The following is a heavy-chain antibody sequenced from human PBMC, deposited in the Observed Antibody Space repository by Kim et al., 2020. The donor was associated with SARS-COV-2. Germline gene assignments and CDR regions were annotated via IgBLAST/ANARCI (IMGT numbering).Heavy chain of an antibody. D-gene: IGHD3-9*01. Sequence: RYHLSLHGQATISVDKSINTAYLHWSSLKTSDTAIYYCARQRGEYFDAFDLWGQGTMVTVSS. CDR3: ARQRGEYFDAFDL. J-gene: IGHJ3*01. V-gene: IGHV5-51*01.